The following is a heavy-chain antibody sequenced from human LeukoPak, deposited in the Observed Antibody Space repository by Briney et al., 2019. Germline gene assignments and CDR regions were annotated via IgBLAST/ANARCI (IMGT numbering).Heavy chain of an antibody. Sequence: GGSLRLSCAASGFTFDDYAMHWVRQAPGKGLEWVSGISWNSVSIGYADSVKGRFTISRDNAKNSLYLQMNSLRAEDTALYYCAKDISGYLRRGAFDIWGQGTMVTVSS. D-gene: IGHD2-15*01. CDR2: ISWNSVSI. V-gene: IGHV3-9*01. J-gene: IGHJ3*02. CDR1: GFTFDDYA. CDR3: AKDISGYLRRGAFDI.